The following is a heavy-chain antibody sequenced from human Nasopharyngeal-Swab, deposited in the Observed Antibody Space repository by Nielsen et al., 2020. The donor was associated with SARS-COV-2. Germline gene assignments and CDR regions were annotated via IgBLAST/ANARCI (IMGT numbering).Heavy chain of an antibody. CDR2: IYSGGSST. V-gene: IGHV3-23*03. CDR3: AKAVGAITIFGVVIKKAHGMDV. Sequence: WIRQPPGKGLEWVSVIYSGGSSTYYADSVKGRFTISRDNSKNTLYLQMYSLRAEDTAVYYCAKAVGAITIFGVVIKKAHGMDVWGQGTTVTVSS. D-gene: IGHD3-3*01. J-gene: IGHJ6*02.